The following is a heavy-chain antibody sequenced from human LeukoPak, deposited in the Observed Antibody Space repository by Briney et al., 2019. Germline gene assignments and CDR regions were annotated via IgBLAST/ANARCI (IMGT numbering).Heavy chain of an antibody. CDR1: GFTFDDYA. J-gene: IGHJ3*02. CDR3: ARRNYYDSSGYLSAFDI. Sequence: GGSLRLSCVASGFTFDDYAMHWVRQAPGKGLEWVSGISWNSGSIGYADSVKGRFTISRDNAKNSLYLQMNSLRAEDTALYYCARRNYYDSSGYLSAFDIWGQGTMVTVSS. D-gene: IGHD3-22*01. V-gene: IGHV3-9*01. CDR2: ISWNSGSI.